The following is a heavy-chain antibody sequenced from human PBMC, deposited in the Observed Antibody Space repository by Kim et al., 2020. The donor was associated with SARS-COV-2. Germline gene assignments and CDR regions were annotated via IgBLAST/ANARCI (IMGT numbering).Heavy chain of an antibody. J-gene: IGHJ6*02. CDR2: INPNSGGT. CDR3: ARAGALYCSGGSCGQGDYGMDV. Sequence: ASVKVSCKASGYTFTGYYMHWVRQAPGQGLEWMGRINPNSGGTNYAQKFQGRVTMTRDTSISTAYMELSRLRSDDTVVYYCARAGALYCSGGSCGQGDYGMDVWGQGTTVTVSS. CDR1: GYTFTGYY. D-gene: IGHD2-15*01. V-gene: IGHV1-2*05.